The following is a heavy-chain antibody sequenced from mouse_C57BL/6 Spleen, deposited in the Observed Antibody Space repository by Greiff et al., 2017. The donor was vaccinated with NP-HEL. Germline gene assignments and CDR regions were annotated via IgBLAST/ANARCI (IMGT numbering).Heavy chain of an antibody. V-gene: IGHV1-4*01. D-gene: IGHD2-3*01. Sequence: QVQLQQSGAELARPGASVKMSCKASGYTFTSYTMHWVKQRPGQGLEWIGYINPSSGYTKYNQKFKDKATLTADKSSSTAYMQLSSLTSEDSAVYYCARDGPFLYFDVWGTGTTVTVSS. CDR3: ARDGPFLYFDV. CDR2: INPSSGYT. CDR1: GYTFTSYT. J-gene: IGHJ1*03.